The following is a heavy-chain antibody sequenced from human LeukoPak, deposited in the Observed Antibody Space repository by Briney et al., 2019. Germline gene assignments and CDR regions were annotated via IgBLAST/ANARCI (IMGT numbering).Heavy chain of an antibody. D-gene: IGHD5-18*01. CDR1: GFTFNTYS. CDR3: ASRDTAMVHDY. Sequence: GGSLRLSCAASGFTFNTYSMNWVRQAPGKGLEWVSSISSSGTYTYYADSVKGRFTISRDNAKNSLYLQMNSLRAEDTAVYYCASRDTAMVHDYWGRGTLVTVSS. V-gene: IGHV3-21*04. CDR2: ISSSGTYT. J-gene: IGHJ4*02.